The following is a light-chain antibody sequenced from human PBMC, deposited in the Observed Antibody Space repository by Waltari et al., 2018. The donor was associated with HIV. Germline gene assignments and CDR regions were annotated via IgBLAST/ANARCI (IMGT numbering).Light chain of an antibody. J-gene: IGLJ3*02. V-gene: IGLV4-69*01. CDR2: VHTYGSH. Sequence: QLVVTQSPSVSAPLGASVKLTCTLSGEYSSYGIAWHQHQPERVPRYLMTVHTYGSHTNIDGIPALYLGTSAWTERCLTISSLQSEDEAVYFCQTWVPGIGVFGRGTQLTVL. CDR3: QTWVPGIGV. CDR1: GEYSSYG.